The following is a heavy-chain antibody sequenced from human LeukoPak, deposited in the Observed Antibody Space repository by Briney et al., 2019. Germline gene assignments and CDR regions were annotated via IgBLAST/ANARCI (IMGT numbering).Heavy chain of an antibody. Sequence: GGSLRLSCAASGFTFTKYPISWVRQAPGKGLEWVSAITASGGGTFYADSVKGRFTISRDNSKNTVYLQMHALRVEDTAIYSCAKELPSRDWITIDYWGQGALVTVSS. CDR1: GFTFTKYP. D-gene: IGHD2-2*01. V-gene: IGHV3-23*01. J-gene: IGHJ4*02. CDR2: ITASGGGT. CDR3: AKELPSRDWITIDY.